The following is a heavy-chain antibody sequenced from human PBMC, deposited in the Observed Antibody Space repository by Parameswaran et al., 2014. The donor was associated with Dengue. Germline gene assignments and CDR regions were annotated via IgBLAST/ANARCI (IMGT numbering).Heavy chain of an antibody. V-gene: IGHV4-34*01. J-gene: IGHJ3*02. Sequence: WIRQPPGKGLEWIGEINHSGSTNYNPSLKSRVTISVDTSKNQFSLKLSSVTAADTAVYYCARVSGYRYGSPAFDIWGQGTMVTVSS. CDR2: INHSGST. D-gene: IGHD5-18*01. CDR3: ARVSGYRYGSPAFDI.